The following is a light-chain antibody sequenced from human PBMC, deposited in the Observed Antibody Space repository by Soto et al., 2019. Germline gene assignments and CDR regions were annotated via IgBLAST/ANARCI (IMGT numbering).Light chain of an antibody. CDR2: GNS. Sequence: QLVLTQPPSVSGAPGQRVTISCTGSSSNIGAGYDVHWYQQLPGTAPKLLIYGNSNRPSGVPDRFSGSKSGTSASLAITGLQAEDEADYYCQSYDSSLRGHVVFGGGTQLTVL. V-gene: IGLV1-40*01. CDR1: SSNIGAGYD. J-gene: IGLJ2*01. CDR3: QSYDSSLRGHVV.